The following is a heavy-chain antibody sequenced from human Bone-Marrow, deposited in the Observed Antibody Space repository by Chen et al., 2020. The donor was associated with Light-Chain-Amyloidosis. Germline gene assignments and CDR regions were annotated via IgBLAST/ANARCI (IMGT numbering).Heavy chain of an antibody. CDR2: IKQDGSEK. D-gene: IGHD2-8*01. Sequence: EVQLVESGGGLVQPGGSLRLSCAASGFTFSRYWMSWVRQAPGKGLEWVANIKQDGSEKYYVDSVKGRFTIARDNAKNSLYLQMNSLRAEDTAVYYCAREGPGYCTNGVCYTGVRDAFDIWGQGTMVTVSS. CDR1: GFTFSRYW. J-gene: IGHJ3*02. V-gene: IGHV3-7*01. CDR3: AREGPGYCTNGVCYTGVRDAFDI.